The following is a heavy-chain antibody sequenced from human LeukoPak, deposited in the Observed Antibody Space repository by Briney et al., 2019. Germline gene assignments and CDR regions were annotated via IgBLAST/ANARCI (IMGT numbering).Heavy chain of an antibody. J-gene: IGHJ5*02. V-gene: IGHV4-59*01. Sequence: SETLSLTCTVSGGSISSYYWSWIRQPPGKGLEWIGYIYYSGSTNYNPSLKSRVTISVDTSKNQFSLKLSSVTAADTAVYYCARSQDVLLWFGESVSWFDPWGQGTLVTVSS. CDR1: GGSISSYY. D-gene: IGHD3-10*01. CDR2: IYYSGST. CDR3: ARSQDVLLWFGESVSWFDP.